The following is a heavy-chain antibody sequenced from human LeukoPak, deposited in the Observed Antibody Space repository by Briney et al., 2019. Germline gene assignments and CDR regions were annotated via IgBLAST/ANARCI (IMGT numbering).Heavy chain of an antibody. J-gene: IGHJ4*02. CDR1: GFSLSTSGMC. CDR3: ARTLYYYDSDGYYYRNDY. V-gene: IGHV2-70*11. CDR2: IDWDNGK. D-gene: IGHD3-22*01. Sequence: SGPALVKPTQTLTLTCTLSGFSLSTSGMCVSCIRQPPGKALEWLARIDWDNGKYYSTSLKTSLTISKDTSKNQVVLTMTNVDPVDTATYYCARTLYYYDSDGYYYRNDYWGQGTLVTVSS.